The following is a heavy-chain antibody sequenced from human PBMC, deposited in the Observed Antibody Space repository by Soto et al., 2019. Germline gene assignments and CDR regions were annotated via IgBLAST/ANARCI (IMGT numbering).Heavy chain of an antibody. Sequence: QVQLVQSGAEVKKPGASVKVSCKASGYRFTTYAIHWVRQAPGQRLEWMGWINAANGNTKNSQTFQGRVTITRETSATTAYMELSSLKSEDTALYYCARDFSAGAIFASPYYRGMDVWGQGTTVTVS. CDR3: ARDFSAGAIFASPYYRGMDV. V-gene: IGHV1-3*01. J-gene: IGHJ6*02. CDR2: INAANGNT. D-gene: IGHD3-3*01. CDR1: GYRFTTYA.